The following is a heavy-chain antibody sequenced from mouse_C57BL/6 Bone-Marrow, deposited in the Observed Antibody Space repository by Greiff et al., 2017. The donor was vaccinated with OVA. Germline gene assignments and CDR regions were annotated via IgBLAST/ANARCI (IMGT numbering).Heavy chain of an antibody. D-gene: IGHD2-2*01. CDR3: ARSGYGYEG. CDR2: IYPGDGDT. CDR1: GYAFSSSW. J-gene: IGHJ2*01. V-gene: IGHV1-82*01. Sequence: VQLQQSGPELVKPGASVKISCKASGYAFSSSWMNWVKQRPGKGLEWIGRIYPGDGDTNYNGKFKGKATLTADKSSSTAYMQLSSLTSEDSAVYFCARSGYGYEGWGQGTTLTVSS.